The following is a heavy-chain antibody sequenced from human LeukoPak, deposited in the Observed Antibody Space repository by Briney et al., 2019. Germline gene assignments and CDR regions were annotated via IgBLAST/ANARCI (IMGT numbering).Heavy chain of an antibody. V-gene: IGHV3-11*01. D-gene: IGHD3-3*01. CDR3: ARAYYDFWSGYYNYFDY. J-gene: IGHJ4*02. CDR2: ISSSGSTI. CDR1: GFTFGDYY. Sequence: RGSLRLSCAASGFTFGDYYMSWIRQAPGKGLEWVSYISSSGSTIYYADSVKGRFTISRDNAKNSLYLQMNSLRAEDTAVYYCARAYYDFWSGYYNYFDYWGQGTLVTVSS.